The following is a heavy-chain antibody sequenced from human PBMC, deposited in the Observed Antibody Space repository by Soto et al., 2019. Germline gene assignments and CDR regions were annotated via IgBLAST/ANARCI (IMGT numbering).Heavy chain of an antibody. J-gene: IGHJ4*02. V-gene: IGHV1-69*02. CDR3: ARGTGYSGYDCGGSTDY. Sequence: QVQLVQSGAEVKKPGSSVKVSCKASGGTFSSYTISWVRQAPGQGLEWMGRIIPILGIANYAQKFQGRVTITADKSTSTAYMELSSLRSEDTAVYYCARGTGYSGYDCGGSTDYWGQGTLVTVSS. CDR1: GGTFSSYT. CDR2: IIPILGIA. D-gene: IGHD5-12*01.